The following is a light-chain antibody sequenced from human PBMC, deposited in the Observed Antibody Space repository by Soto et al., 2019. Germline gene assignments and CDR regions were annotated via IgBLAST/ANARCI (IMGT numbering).Light chain of an antibody. CDR3: SSYSSSSTHYV. CDR1: SSDVGGYDY. CDR2: DVN. V-gene: IGLV2-14*01. J-gene: IGLJ1*01. Sequence: QSALTQPASVSGSPGQSITISCTGTSSDVGGYDYVSWFQQLPGKAPKLMIYDVNNRPSGVSDRFSGSKSGNTASLTISGLQAEDEGDYHCSSYSSSSTHYVFGPGTKLTVL.